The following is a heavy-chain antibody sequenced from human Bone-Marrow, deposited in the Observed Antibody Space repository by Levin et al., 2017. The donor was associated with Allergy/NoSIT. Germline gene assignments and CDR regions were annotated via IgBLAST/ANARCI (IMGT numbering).Heavy chain of an antibody. CDR1: GFTFSSYC. V-gene: IGHV3-7*01. CDR3: ARENLRVGDTAMVFVGEFGVSTVGMDS. J-gene: IGHJ6*02. CDR2: IKQDGSEK. D-gene: IGHD5-18*01. Sequence: GESLKISCAASGFTFSSYCMSWVRQAPGKGLEWVANIKQDGSEKYYVDSVKGRFTISRDNATNSLYLQMNSLRAEDTAVYYCARENLRVGDTAMVFVGEFGVSTVGMDSWGQGTTVTV.